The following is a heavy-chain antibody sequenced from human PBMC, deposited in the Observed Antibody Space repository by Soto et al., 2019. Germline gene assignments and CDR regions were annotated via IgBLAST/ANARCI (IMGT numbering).Heavy chain of an antibody. Sequence: GGSLRLSCAASGFTFSSYWMSWVRQAPGKGLEWVANIKQDGSEKYYVDSVKGRFTISRDNAKNSLYLQMNSLRAEDTAVYYCARDRKGGVLVTEMRFLEWLLPTPLDYWGQGT. CDR3: ARDRKGGVLVTEMRFLEWLLPTPLDY. CDR2: IKQDGSEK. V-gene: IGHV3-7*01. D-gene: IGHD3-3*01. J-gene: IGHJ4*02. CDR1: GFTFSSYW.